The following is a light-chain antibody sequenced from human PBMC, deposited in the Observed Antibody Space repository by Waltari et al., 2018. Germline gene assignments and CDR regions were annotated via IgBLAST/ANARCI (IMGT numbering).Light chain of an antibody. CDR1: SSNIGHKS. CDR2: SDD. V-gene: IGLV1-36*01. J-gene: IGLJ3*02. Sequence: QSVLTQPPSVSGAPRQRVTISCSGSSSNIGHKSVTWYQQLPGQPPKLLIYSDDFLSSGVSARFSGSKSGTSASLALAGLQSEDEAHYYCAAWDASLSSWLFGGGTKLTVL. CDR3: AAWDASLSSWL.